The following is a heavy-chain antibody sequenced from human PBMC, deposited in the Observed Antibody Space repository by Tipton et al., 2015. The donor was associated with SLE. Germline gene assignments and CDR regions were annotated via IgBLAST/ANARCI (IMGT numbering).Heavy chain of an antibody. Sequence: RSLRLSCAASGFTFSSYGMHWVRQAPGKGLEWVAFIRYDGSNKYYADSVKGRFTISRDNSKNTLYLQMNSLRAEDTAVYYCARDGKGYSYGRAFDIWGQGTMVTVSS. J-gene: IGHJ3*02. CDR1: GFTFSSYG. CDR3: ARDGKGYSYGRAFDI. CDR2: IRYDGSNK. V-gene: IGHV3-33*01. D-gene: IGHD5-18*01.